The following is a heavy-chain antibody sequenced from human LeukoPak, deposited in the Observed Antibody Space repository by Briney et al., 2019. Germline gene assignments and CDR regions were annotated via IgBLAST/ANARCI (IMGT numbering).Heavy chain of an antibody. Sequence: PSETLSLTCAVYGPSFSGYYLGWIRQPPGKWLEWLGEINHSGSTNYNPSLKSRFTISVDTSKNQFSLKLSSVTAADTDVYYCSRARRFITTQTNYYYYYMHVWGKGTTVTVSS. CDR2: INHSGST. CDR1: GPSFSGYY. J-gene: IGHJ6*03. D-gene: IGHD3-3*01. V-gene: IGHV4-34*01. CDR3: SRARRFITTQTNYYYYYMHV.